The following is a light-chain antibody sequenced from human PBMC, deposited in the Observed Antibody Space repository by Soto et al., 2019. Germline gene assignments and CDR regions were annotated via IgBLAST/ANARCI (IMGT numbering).Light chain of an antibody. CDR3: CSYAGSSTWV. Sequence: QSVLTQPASVSASRGQSITISCTGTSSDVGSYNLVSWYQQFPGKAPKLMIFEVTQRPSGVSNRFSGSKSGNAASLTISGLQAEDEADYYCCSYAGSSTWVFGGGTQLTVL. CDR2: EVT. CDR1: SSDVGSYNL. V-gene: IGLV2-23*02. J-gene: IGLJ3*02.